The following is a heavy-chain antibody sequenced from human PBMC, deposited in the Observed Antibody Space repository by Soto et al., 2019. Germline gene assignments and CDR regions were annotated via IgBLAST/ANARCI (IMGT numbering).Heavy chain of an antibody. CDR2: INPKSGGT. CDR1: GYCFTDYH. J-gene: IGHJ6*02. D-gene: IGHD2-8*01. V-gene: IGHV1-2*04. Sequence: XSVKVSCNAFGYCFTDYHRRWVRQAPGQGLEWLGRINPKSGGTSTAQKFQGWVTMTTDTSISTASMELTRLTSDDTAIYYCARGDSTDCSNGVCYFFYNHDMDVWGQGTTVTVSS. CDR3: ARGDSTDCSNGVCYFFYNHDMDV.